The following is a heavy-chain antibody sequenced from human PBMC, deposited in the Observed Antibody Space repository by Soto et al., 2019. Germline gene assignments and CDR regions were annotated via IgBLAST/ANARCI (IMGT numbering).Heavy chain of an antibody. Sequence: LETPSLTCTVSGGSGNNGNYYWSWIRQPPGKELEWIGYVYYTGSTYSNPSLKSRLTLTIDTSKNQFSLNLTSVTAADTAVYYCAKDPSSSGWYGTDYWGQGTLVTISS. CDR1: GGSGNNGNYY. CDR3: AKDPSSSGWYGTDY. D-gene: IGHD6-19*01. CDR2: VYYTGST. V-gene: IGHV4-61*01. J-gene: IGHJ4*02.